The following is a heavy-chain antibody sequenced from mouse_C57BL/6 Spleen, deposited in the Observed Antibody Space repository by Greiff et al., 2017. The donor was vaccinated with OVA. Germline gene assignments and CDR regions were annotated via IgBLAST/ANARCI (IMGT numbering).Heavy chain of an antibody. CDR3: AREELRLRSWFAY. V-gene: IGHV1-55*01. CDR2: IYPGSGST. D-gene: IGHD3-2*02. Sequence: VQLQQPGAELVKPGASVKMSCKASGYTFTSYWITWVKQRPGQGLEWIGDIYPGSGSTNYNEKFKSKATLTVDTSSSTAYMQLSSLTSEDSAVYYCAREELRLRSWFAYWGQWTLVTVSA. CDR1: GYTFTSYW. J-gene: IGHJ3*01.